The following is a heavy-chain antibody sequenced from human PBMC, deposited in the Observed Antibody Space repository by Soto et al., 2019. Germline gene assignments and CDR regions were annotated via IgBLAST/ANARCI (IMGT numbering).Heavy chain of an antibody. D-gene: IGHD2-15*01. Sequence: PGGSLRLSYAASGFTFSSYSMNWVRQAPGKGLEWVSYISSSSSTIYYADSVKGRFTISRDNAKNSLYLQMNSLRAEDTAVYYCARDKGRSPLDYWGQGTLVTVSS. CDR3: ARDKGRSPLDY. CDR2: ISSSSSTI. CDR1: GFTFSSYS. J-gene: IGHJ4*02. V-gene: IGHV3-48*01.